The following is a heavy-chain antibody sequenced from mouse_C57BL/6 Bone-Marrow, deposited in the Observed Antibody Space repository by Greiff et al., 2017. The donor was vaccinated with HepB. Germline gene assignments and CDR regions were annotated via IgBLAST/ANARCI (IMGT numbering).Heavy chain of an antibody. Sequence: QVQLQQSGAELVRPGTSVKVSCKASGYAFTNYLIEWVKQRPGQGLEWIGVINPGSGGTNYNEKFKGKATLTADKFSSTAYMQLSSLTSEDSAVYFCARSGDYGKSLFDYWGQGTTLTVSS. J-gene: IGHJ2*01. V-gene: IGHV1-54*01. CDR3: ARSGDYGKSLFDY. CDR1: GYAFTNYL. D-gene: IGHD2-1*01. CDR2: INPGSGGT.